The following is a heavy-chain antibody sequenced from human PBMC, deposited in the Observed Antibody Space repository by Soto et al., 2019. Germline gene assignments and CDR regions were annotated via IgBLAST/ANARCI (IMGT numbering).Heavy chain of an antibody. CDR1: GFTVSSNY. V-gene: IGHV3-53*02. Sequence: EVQLVETGGGLIQPGGSLRLSCAASGFTVSSNYMSWVRQAPGKGLKWVSVIYSGGSTYYADSVKGRFTISRDNSKNTLYLQMNSLRAEDTAVYYCAREPYSGSYHYFDYWGQGTLVTVSS. D-gene: IGHD1-26*01. CDR3: AREPYSGSYHYFDY. CDR2: IYSGGST. J-gene: IGHJ4*02.